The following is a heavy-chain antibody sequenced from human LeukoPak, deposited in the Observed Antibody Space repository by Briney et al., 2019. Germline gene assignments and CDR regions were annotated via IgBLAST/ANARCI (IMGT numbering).Heavy chain of an antibody. CDR2: NSWNSGSV. CDR1: GFTVDDYA. D-gene: IGHD3-3*01. Sequence: GRSLRLSCAASGFTVDDYAMPWVRHAPGEGMGLDSANSWNSGSVSYADSVKSQFTICRDNAKNSLYLQMNRRRAEDTGLYCCAKETYYDFWSRYPDYWGQGTLVTVSS. V-gene: IGHV3-9*01. CDR3: AKETYYDFWSRYPDY. J-gene: IGHJ4*02.